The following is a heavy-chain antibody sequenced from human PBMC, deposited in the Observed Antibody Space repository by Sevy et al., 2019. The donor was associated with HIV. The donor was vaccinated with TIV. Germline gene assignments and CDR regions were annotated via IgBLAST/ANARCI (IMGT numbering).Heavy chain of an antibody. CDR1: GYTFTSYG. V-gene: IGHV1-18*01. CDR2: ISAYNGNT. CDR3: ARDVLRYFDWLGPYYYYGMDV. Sequence: ASVTVSCKASGYTFTSYGISWVRQAPGQGLEWMGWISAYNGNTNYAQKLQGRVTMTTDTSTSTAYMELRSLRSDDTAVYYCARDVLRYFDWLGPYYYYGMDVWGQGTTVTVSS. J-gene: IGHJ6*02. D-gene: IGHD3-9*01.